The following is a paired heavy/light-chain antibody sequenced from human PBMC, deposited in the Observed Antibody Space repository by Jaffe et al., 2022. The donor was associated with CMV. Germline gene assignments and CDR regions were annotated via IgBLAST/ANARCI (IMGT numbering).Heavy chain of an antibody. D-gene: IGHD2-2*01. CDR3: ARDRGYCSSTSCYEGFDY. CDR1: GYTFTSYG. CDR2: ISAYNGNT. Sequence: QVQLVQSGAEVKKPGASVKVSCKASGYTFTSYGISWVRQAPGQGLEWMGWISAYNGNTNYAQKLQGRVTMTTDTSTSTAYMELRSLRSDDTAVYYCARDRGYCSSTSCYEGFDYWGQGTLVTVSS. J-gene: IGHJ4*02. V-gene: IGHV1-18*04.
Light chain of an antibody. Sequence: DIVMTQTPLSLSVTPGQPASISCKSSQSLLHSDGKTYLYWYLQKPGQSPQLLIYEVSSRFSGVPDRFSGSGSGTDFTLKISRVEAEDVGVYYCMQGIHLRTFGQGTKVEIK. CDR2: EVS. CDR3: MQGIHLRT. J-gene: IGKJ1*01. V-gene: IGKV2-29*02. CDR1: QSLLHSDGKTY.